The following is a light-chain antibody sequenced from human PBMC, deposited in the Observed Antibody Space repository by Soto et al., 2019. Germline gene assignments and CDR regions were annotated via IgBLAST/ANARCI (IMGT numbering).Light chain of an antibody. CDR2: EGT. Sequence: QSALTQPASVSGSPGQSITISCTGTSSDVGSYNLVSWHQQHPGKAPKLMIYEGTKRPSGLSNRFSGSKSGNTASLTISGLQAEDEADYYCCSYAGSGTYVFGTGTKLTVL. J-gene: IGLJ1*01. V-gene: IGLV2-23*01. CDR1: SSDVGSYNL. CDR3: CSYAGSGTYV.